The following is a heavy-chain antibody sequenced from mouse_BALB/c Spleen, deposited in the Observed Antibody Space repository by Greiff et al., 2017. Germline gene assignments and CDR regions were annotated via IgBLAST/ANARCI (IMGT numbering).Heavy chain of an antibody. CDR3: ARSGGYDPAWFAY. Sequence: VQLQQSGAELARPGASVKLSCKASGYTFTSYWMQWVKQRPGQGLEWIGAIYPGDGDTRYTQKFKGKATLTADKSSSTAYMQLSSLASEDSAVYYCARSGGYDPAWFAYWGQGTLVTVSA. CDR1: GYTFTSYW. D-gene: IGHD2-3*01. V-gene: IGHV1-87*01. J-gene: IGHJ3*01. CDR2: IYPGDGDT.